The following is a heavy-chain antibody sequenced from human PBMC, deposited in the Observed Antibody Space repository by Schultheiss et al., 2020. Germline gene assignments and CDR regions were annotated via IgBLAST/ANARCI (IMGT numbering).Heavy chain of an antibody. CDR3: ARPSGSRAFDY. CDR2: INHSGST. J-gene: IGHJ4*02. CDR1: GGSFSGYY. D-gene: IGHD1-26*01. V-gene: IGHV4-34*01. Sequence: SETLSLTCAVYGGSFSGYYWSWIRQPPGKGLEWIGEINHSGSTNYNPSLKSRVTMSMHTSMNQVSLNLNSVTAADTAVYYCARPSGSRAFDYWGQGTLVTVSS.